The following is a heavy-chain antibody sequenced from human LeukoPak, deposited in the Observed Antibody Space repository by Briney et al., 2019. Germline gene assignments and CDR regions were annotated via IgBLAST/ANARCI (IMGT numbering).Heavy chain of an antibody. J-gene: IGHJ4*02. CDR2: ISGSGGST. CDR1: GFTFSSYA. D-gene: IGHD1-26*01. CDR3: ARSQRSSGGASALGY. Sequence: GGSLRLSCAASGFTFSSYAMSWVRQAPGKGLEWVSAISGSGGSTYYADSVKGRFTISRDNAKNTLYLQMNSLRAEDTAVYYCARSQRSSGGASALGYWGQGTLVTVSS. V-gene: IGHV3-23*01.